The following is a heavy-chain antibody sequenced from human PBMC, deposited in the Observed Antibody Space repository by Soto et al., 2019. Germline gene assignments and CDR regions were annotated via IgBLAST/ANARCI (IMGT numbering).Heavy chain of an antibody. CDR3: ARNYGDRDKYYWYFDL. D-gene: IGHD4-17*01. CDR2: IWYDGSNK. CDR1: GFTFSSYG. Sequence: QVQLVESGGGVVQPGRSLRLSCAASGFTFSSYGMHWVRQAPGKGLEWVAVIWYDGSNKYYADSVKGRFTISRDNSKNPLYLQMNSLRAEDTAVYYCARNYGDRDKYYWYFDLWGRGTLVTVSS. J-gene: IGHJ2*01. V-gene: IGHV3-33*01.